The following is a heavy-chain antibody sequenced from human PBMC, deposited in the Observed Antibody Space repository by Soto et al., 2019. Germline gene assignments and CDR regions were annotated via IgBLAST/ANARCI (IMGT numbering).Heavy chain of an antibody. J-gene: IGHJ4*02. CDR3: AKDTLSFNGYDYIFDQ. Sequence: GGSLRLSCAASGFTFSSYAMTWVRQAPGRRLEWVSAISGSAGDIFYADSVKGRFTVSRDNSKNTLYLQIYSLRTEDTAVYYCAKDTLSFNGYDYIFDQWGQGTVVTVSS. V-gene: IGHV3-23*01. D-gene: IGHD5-12*01. CDR1: GFTFSSYA. CDR2: ISGSAGDI.